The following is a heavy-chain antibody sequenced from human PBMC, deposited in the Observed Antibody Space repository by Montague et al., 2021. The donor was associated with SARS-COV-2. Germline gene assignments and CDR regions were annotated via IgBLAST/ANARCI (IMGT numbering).Heavy chain of an antibody. CDR1: GDSISNSNW. CDR2: IFRSGAS. J-gene: IGHJ4*02. Sequence: SETLSLTCTVSGDSISNSNWWTWVRQSPGRVLEWIGEIFRSGASNYTPSLKSRVTMSVDMSRNQFSLSLSNVTAADTAIYYCVRGGTMTVVVFDYWGQGTLVTVSS. V-gene: IGHV4-4*02. D-gene: IGHD3-22*01. CDR3: VRGGTMTVVVFDY.